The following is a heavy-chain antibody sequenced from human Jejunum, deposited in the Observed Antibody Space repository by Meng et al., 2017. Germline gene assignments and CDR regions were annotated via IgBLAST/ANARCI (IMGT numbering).Heavy chain of an antibody. D-gene: IGHD3-10*02. V-gene: IGHV3-11*01. CDR2: ISSSGSGSTI. CDR1: RFTFKNYA. CDR3: ARVPANVYYGMDV. J-gene: IGHJ6*02. Sequence: GGSLRLSCAAARFTFKNYAMSWVRQAPGKGLEWVSYISSSGSGSTIYYADSLKGRFTISRDIAKNSLYLQMNSLRAEDTAVYYCARVPANVYYGMDVWGQGTTVTVSS.